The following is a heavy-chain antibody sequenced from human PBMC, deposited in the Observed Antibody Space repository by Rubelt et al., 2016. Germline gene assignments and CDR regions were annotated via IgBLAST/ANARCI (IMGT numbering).Heavy chain of an antibody. Sequence: QVQLVQSGAEVKKPGASVKVSCKASGYTFTSYGISWVRQAPGQGLEWMGWLSAYNGNTKYAQKVQGRVTMTTETATRTGYMELRSLRSDDTAVYYCARDVGGNSVLYYFDYWGQGTLVTVSS. D-gene: IGHD4-23*01. CDR3: ARDVGGNSVLYYFDY. V-gene: IGHV1-18*01. J-gene: IGHJ4*02. CDR2: LSAYNGNT. CDR1: GYTFTSYG.